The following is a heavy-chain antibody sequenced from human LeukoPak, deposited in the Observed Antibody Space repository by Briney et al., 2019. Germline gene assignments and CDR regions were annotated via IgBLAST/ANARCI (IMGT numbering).Heavy chain of an antibody. CDR3: ARTRVAATRELGY. Sequence: ASVKVSCKASGYTFTGYYMHWVRPAPGQGREWMGWINPNSGGTNYAQKFQGWVTMTRDTSISTAYMELSRLRSDDTTVYYCARTRVAATRELGYWGQGTLVTVSS. CDR2: INPNSGGT. CDR1: GYTFTGYY. V-gene: IGHV1-2*04. D-gene: IGHD2-15*01. J-gene: IGHJ4*02.